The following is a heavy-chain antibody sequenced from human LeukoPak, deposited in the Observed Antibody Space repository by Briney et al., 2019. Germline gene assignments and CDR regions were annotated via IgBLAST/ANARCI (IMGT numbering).Heavy chain of an antibody. D-gene: IGHD1-14*01. J-gene: IGHJ4*02. CDR2: ITNDGSST. V-gene: IGHV3-74*01. Sequence: GGSLRLSYAASGLTFSSHWMHWVHQAPGKGLVWVSRITNDGSSTTYADSVKGRFTISRDNAKNMLYLQVNSLRAEDTAVCYCATQQGGNPAYWGQGTLVTVSS. CDR1: GLTFSSHW. CDR3: ATQQGGNPAY.